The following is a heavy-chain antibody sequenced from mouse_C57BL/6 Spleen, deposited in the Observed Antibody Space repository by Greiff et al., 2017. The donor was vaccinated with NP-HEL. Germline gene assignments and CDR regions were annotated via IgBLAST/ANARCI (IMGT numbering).Heavy chain of an antibody. V-gene: IGHV5-17*01. CDR2: ISSGSSTI. Sequence: EVMLVESGGGLVKPGGSLKLSCAASGFTFSDYGMHWVRQAPEKGLEWVAYISSGSSTIYYADTVKGRFPISRDNAKNTLFLQMTSLRSEDTAMYYCARNVAMDYWGQGTSVTVSS. CDR3: ARNVAMDY. J-gene: IGHJ4*01. CDR1: GFTFSDYG.